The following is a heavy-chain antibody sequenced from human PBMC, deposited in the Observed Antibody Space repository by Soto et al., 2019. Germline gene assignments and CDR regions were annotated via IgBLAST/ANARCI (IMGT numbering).Heavy chain of an antibody. J-gene: IGHJ6*02. D-gene: IGHD6-13*01. CDR1: GYTFTSYD. V-gene: IGHV1-8*01. Sequence: QVQLVQSGAEVKKPGASVKVSCKASGYTFTSYDINWVRQATGQGLEWMGWMNPNSGNTGYAQKFQGRATMTRNTSISTAYMELSSLRSEDTAVYYCARGRYSSSWYSSTLSYGMDVWGQGTTVTVSS. CDR2: MNPNSGNT. CDR3: ARGRYSSSWYSSTLSYGMDV.